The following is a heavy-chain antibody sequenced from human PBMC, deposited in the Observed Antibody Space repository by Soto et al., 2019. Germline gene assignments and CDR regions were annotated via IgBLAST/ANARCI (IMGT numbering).Heavy chain of an antibody. J-gene: IGHJ5*02. V-gene: IGHV4-30-4*01. D-gene: IGHD3-10*01. CDR1: GGSISSGDYY. CDR2: IYYSGST. Sequence: QVQLQKSGPGLVKPSQTLSLTCTVSGGSISSGDYYWSWIHQPPGKGLEWIGYIYYSGSTYYNPSLKSRVTISVDTSKNQFSLKLSSVTAADTAVYYCARENFMVRGVINWFDPWGQGTLVTVSS. CDR3: ARENFMVRGVINWFDP.